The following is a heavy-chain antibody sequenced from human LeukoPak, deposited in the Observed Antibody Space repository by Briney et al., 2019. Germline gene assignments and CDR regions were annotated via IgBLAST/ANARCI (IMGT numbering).Heavy chain of an antibody. Sequence: GGSLRLSCAASGFTFSSYGMHWVRQAPGKGLEWVAVIWYDGSNKYYADSVKGRFTISRDNSKNMLYLQMNSLRAEDTAVYHCARDIAPSSSWYGGDYWGQGTLVTVSS. CDR1: GFTFSSYG. CDR3: ARDIAPSSSWYGGDY. V-gene: IGHV3-33*08. CDR2: IWYDGSNK. D-gene: IGHD6-13*01. J-gene: IGHJ4*02.